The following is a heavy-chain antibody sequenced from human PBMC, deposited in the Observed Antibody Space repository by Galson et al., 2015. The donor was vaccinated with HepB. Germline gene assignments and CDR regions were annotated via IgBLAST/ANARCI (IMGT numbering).Heavy chain of an antibody. Sequence: SLRLSCAASGFTFSSYAMHWVRQAPGKGLEWVAVISYDGSNKYYADSEKGRFTISRDNSKNTLYLQMNSLRAEDTAVYYCAREPNYCSSTSCYSGREGYMDVWGKGTTVTVSS. V-gene: IGHV3-30-3*01. CDR1: GFTFSSYA. J-gene: IGHJ6*03. CDR2: ISYDGSNK. CDR3: AREPNYCSSTSCYSGREGYMDV. D-gene: IGHD2-2*02.